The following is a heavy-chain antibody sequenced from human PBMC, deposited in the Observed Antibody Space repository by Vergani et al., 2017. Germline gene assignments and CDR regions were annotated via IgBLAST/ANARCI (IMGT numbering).Heavy chain of an antibody. D-gene: IGHD3-10*01. V-gene: IGHV4-38-2*02. J-gene: IGHJ5*02. Sequence: QVQLQESGPGLVKPSETLSLTCTVSGYSISSGYYWGWIRQPPGKGLEWIGSIYHSGSTYYNPSLKSRVTIPVDTPKNQFSLKLSSVTAADTAVYYCARDGYFGEYYGSGFRWFDPWGQGTLVTVSS. CDR3: ARDGYFGEYYGSGFRWFDP. CDR1: GYSISSGYY. CDR2: IYHSGST.